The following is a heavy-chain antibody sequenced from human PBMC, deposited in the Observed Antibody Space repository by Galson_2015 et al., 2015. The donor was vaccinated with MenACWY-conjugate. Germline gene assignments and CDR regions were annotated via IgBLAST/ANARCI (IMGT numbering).Heavy chain of an antibody. D-gene: IGHD2-15*01. V-gene: IGHV3-23*01. CDR3: AKVPVSGGYYNGMDV. J-gene: IGHJ6*02. CDR2: ISNSGGTK. CDR1: GFTFSSYA. Sequence: SLRLSCAVSGFTFSSYAMSWVRQAPGKGLEWVSYISNSGGTKYYADTVKGRFTISRDNSKNTLYQQTNSLRAEDTAVYYCAKVPVSGGYYNGMDVWGQGTTVTVSS.